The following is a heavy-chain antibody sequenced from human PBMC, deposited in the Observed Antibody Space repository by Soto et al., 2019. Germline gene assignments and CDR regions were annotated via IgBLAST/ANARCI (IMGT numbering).Heavy chain of an antibody. V-gene: IGHV3-48*01. J-gene: IGHJ4*02. CDR1: GFTFSSYS. D-gene: IGHD1-1*01. CDR2: ISSSSSTI. Sequence: EVQLVESGGGLVQPGGSLRLSCAASGFTFSSYSMNWVRQAPGKGLEWVSYISSSSSTIYYADSVKGRFTISRDNAKNSLYLQMNSLRAEDTAVYYCAREPGYNWNDRGDYWGQGTLVTVSS. CDR3: AREPGYNWNDRGDY.